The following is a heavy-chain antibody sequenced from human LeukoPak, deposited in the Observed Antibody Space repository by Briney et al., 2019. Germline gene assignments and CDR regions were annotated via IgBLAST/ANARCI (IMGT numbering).Heavy chain of an antibody. CDR1: DYTFTSYG. V-gene: IGHV1-18*01. D-gene: IGHD3-10*01. CDR3: ARKGGSGSYYNWNWFDP. CDR2: ISAYNGNT. Sequence: GASVKVSCKASDYTFTSYGISWVRQAPGQGLEWMGWISAYNGNTNYAQKLQGRVTMTTDTSTSTAYMELRSLRSDDTAVYYCARKGGSGSYYNWNWFDPWGQGTLVTVSS. J-gene: IGHJ5*02.